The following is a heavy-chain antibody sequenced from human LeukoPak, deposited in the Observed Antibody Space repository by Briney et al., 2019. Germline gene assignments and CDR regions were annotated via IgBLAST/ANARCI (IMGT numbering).Heavy chain of an antibody. V-gene: IGHV3-23*01. CDR2: ISGSGGST. Sequence: GGSLRLSCAASGFTFSSYAMSWVRQAPGKGLEWVSAISGSGGSTYYADSVKGRFTISRDNSKNTLYLQMNSLRAEDTAVYYCAREDDFWSGYLPNYYYYYMDVWGKGTTVTVSS. J-gene: IGHJ6*03. CDR3: AREDDFWSGYLPNYYYYYMDV. D-gene: IGHD3-3*01. CDR1: GFTFSSYA.